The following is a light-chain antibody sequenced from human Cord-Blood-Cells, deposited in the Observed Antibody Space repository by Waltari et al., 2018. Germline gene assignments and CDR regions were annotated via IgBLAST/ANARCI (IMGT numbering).Light chain of an antibody. V-gene: IGLV3-1*01. CDR1: KLADTY. CDR3: QAWDSSTYV. Sequence: SYELTQPPSVSVSPGPTASIPCSGDKLADTYACWYQQKPGQSPVLVIYQDSKRPSGIPERFSGSNSGNTATLTISGTQAMDEADYYCQAWDSSTYVFGTGTKVTVL. J-gene: IGLJ1*01. CDR2: QDS.